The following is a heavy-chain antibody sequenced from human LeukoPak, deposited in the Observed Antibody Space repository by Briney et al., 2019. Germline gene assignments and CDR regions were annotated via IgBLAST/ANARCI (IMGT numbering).Heavy chain of an antibody. D-gene: IGHD4-23*01. Sequence: GGSLRLSCAASGFTFSSYAMSWVRQAPGKGLEWVSAISGSGGSTYFADSVKGRFTISRDNSKNTLYLQMNSLRAEDTAVYYCARDTYGGNSGSYAFDIWGQGTMVTVSS. CDR3: ARDTYGGNSGSYAFDI. CDR2: ISGSGGST. J-gene: IGHJ3*02. CDR1: GFTFSSYA. V-gene: IGHV3-23*01.